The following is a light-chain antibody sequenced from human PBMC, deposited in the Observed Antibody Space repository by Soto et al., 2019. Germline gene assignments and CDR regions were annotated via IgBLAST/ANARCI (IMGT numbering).Light chain of an antibody. CDR3: QQRTTWPPLFA. CDR1: QTIGNF. V-gene: IGKV3-11*01. Sequence: EIVLTQSPSTMSLSPGERATLSCRASQTIGNFLAWYQHKPGQAPRLLIYDASKRATGIPARFSGSVSGTDFTLTISSLGPADFAVYCCQQRTTWPPLFAFRPGTRVDIK. J-gene: IGKJ3*01. CDR2: DAS.